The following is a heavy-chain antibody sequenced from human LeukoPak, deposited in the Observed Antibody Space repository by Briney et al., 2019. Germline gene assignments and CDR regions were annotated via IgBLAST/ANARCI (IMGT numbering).Heavy chain of an antibody. CDR2: IIPILGIA. J-gene: IGHJ4*02. CDR1: GGTFTSYA. D-gene: IGHD3-10*01. V-gene: IGHV1-69*04. CDR3: ARHDYYGSGRSFDY. Sequence: ASVKVSCKASGGTFTSYAISWVRQAPGQGLEWMGRIIPILGIANYAQKFQGRVTITADKSTSTAYMELSSLRSEDTAVYYCARHDYYGSGRSFDYWGQGTLVTVSS.